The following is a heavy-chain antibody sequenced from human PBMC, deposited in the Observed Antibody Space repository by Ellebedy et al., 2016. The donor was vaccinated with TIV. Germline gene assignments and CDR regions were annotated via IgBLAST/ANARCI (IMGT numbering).Heavy chain of an antibody. J-gene: IGHJ5*01. Sequence: PGGSLRLSCKGSGYSFSTYWIGWVRQMPGNGLEWMGIMYPGDSDTRYSPSFQGQVTTSADKSISPAYLQWSSLKAADTAMYYCARRSSNWEFLDSWGQGTLVSVSS. CDR1: GYSFSTYW. D-gene: IGHD6-13*01. CDR2: MYPGDSDT. CDR3: ARRSSNWEFLDS. V-gene: IGHV5-51*01.